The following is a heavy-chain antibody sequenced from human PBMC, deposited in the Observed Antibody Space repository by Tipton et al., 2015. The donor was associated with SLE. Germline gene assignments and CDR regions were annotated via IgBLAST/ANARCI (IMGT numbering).Heavy chain of an antibody. CDR1: GGSISSSSYY. V-gene: IGHV4-39*07. D-gene: IGHD3-3*01. J-gene: IGHJ4*02. CDR2: IYYSGST. CDR3: VRFRYYDLLYYFDY. Sequence: TLSLTCTVSGGSISSSSYYWGWIRQPPGRGLEWIGSIYYSGSTYYNPSLKSRVTISVDTSKNQFSLKLSSVTAADTAVYYCVRFRYYDLLYYFDYWGQGTLVTVSS.